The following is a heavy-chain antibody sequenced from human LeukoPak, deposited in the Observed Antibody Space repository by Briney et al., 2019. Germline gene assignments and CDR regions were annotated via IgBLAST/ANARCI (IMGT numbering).Heavy chain of an antibody. D-gene: IGHD3-22*01. J-gene: IGHJ4*02. CDR1: GGTFSNFA. V-gene: IGHV1-2*02. CDR3: AREREYYDSSGYYSFDY. CDR2: INPNSGGT. Sequence: ASVKVSCKASGGTFSNFAISWVRQAPGQGLEWMGWINPNSGGTNYAQKFQGRVTMTRDTSISTAYMELSRLRSDDTAVYYCAREREYYDSSGYYSFDYWGQGTLVTVSS.